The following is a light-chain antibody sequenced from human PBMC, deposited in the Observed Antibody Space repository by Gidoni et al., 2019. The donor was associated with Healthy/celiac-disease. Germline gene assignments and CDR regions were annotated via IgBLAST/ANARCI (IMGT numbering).Light chain of an antibody. V-gene: IGKV3-20*01. J-gene: IGKJ2*01. CDR2: GAS. Sequence: IVLTPSPGTRSLSPGERATVSCRASQSVSSSYLAWYQQKPGQAPRLLIYGASSRATGIPDRFSGSGSGTDFTLTISRLEPEDFAVYYCQQYGSSPPYTFGQGTKLEIK. CDR3: QQYGSSPPYT. CDR1: QSVSSSY.